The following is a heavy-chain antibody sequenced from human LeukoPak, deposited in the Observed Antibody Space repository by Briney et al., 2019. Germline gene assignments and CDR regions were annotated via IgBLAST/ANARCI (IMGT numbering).Heavy chain of an antibody. J-gene: IGHJ4*02. Sequence: GGSLRLSCAASGFTFSSYVMSWVRQAPGKGLEWVSAISGSGGSTYYADSVKGRFTISRDNSKNTLYLQMNSLRAEDTAVYYCAKDLPITMVRGVNFDYWGQGTLVTVSS. V-gene: IGHV3-23*01. CDR3: AKDLPITMVRGVNFDY. D-gene: IGHD3-10*01. CDR1: GFTFSSYV. CDR2: ISGSGGST.